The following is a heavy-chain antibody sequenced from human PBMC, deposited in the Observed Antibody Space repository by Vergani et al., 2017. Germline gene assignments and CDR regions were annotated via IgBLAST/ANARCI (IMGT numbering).Heavy chain of an antibody. CDR2: VNPEGTNT. Sequence: VQLVESGGGVVQPGGSLRLSCAASGFTFSRHWMHWVRQAPGKGLVWVSRVNPEGTNTPYADSVKGRFTISRDNAKNTLYLQMNSLRAEDTAVYYCARDLLPNYDFWSGYSHAYYYYYGMDVWGQGTTVTVSS. V-gene: IGHV3-74*01. D-gene: IGHD3-3*01. J-gene: IGHJ6*02. CDR3: ARDLLPNYDFWSGYSHAYYYYYGMDV. CDR1: GFTFSRHW.